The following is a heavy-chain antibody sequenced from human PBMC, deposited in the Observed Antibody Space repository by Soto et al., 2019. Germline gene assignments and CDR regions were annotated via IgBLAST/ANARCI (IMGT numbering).Heavy chain of an antibody. D-gene: IGHD6-13*01. CDR3: ARGVRRRYSSSWAFDY. J-gene: IGHJ4*02. CDR2: INHSGST. Sequence: QVQLQQWGAGLLKPSETLSLTCAVYGGSFSGYYWSWIRQPPGKGLEWIGEINHSGSTNYNPSLKSLVTISVDTSKNQFSLKLSSVTAADTAVYYCARGVRRRYSSSWAFDYWGQGTLVTVSS. V-gene: IGHV4-34*01. CDR1: GGSFSGYY.